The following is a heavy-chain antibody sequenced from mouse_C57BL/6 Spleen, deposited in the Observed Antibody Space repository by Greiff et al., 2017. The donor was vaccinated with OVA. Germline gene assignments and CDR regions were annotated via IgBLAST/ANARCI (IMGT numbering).Heavy chain of an antibody. CDR1: GYSFTGYY. J-gene: IGHJ4*01. CDR2: IYPYNGVS. Sequence: EVKLQESGPELVKPGASVKISCKASGYSFTGYYMHWVKQSHGNILDWIGYIYPYNGVSSYNQKFKGKATLTVDKSSSTAYMELRSLTSEDSAVYYCARSDYYGSSYGDYYAMDYWGQGTSVTVSS. V-gene: IGHV1-31*01. CDR3: ARSDYYGSSYGDYYAMDY. D-gene: IGHD1-1*01.